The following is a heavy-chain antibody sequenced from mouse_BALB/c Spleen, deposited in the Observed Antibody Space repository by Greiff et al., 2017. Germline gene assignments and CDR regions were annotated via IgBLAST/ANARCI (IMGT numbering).Heavy chain of an antibody. CDR2: INPGSGGT. CDR1: GYAFTNYL. D-gene: IGHD2-4*01. J-gene: IGHJ2*01. Sequence: VQLQESGAELVRPGTSVKVSCKASGYAFTNYLIEWVKQRPGQGLEWIGVINPGSGGTNYNEKFKGKATLTADKSSSTAYMQLSSLTSDDSAVYFCARRSYDYDFDYWGQGTTLTVSS. CDR3: ARRSYDYDFDY. V-gene: IGHV1-54*03.